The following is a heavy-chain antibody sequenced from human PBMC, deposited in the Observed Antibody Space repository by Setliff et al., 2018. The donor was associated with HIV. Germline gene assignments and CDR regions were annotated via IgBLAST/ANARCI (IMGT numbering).Heavy chain of an antibody. CDR3: ARQHYYDSSGRNLMDV. D-gene: IGHD3-22*01. V-gene: IGHV4-59*08. CDR2: IYTSGST. CDR1: GGSISNYY. Sequence: SETLSLTCTVSGGSISNYYWNWIRQPPGKGLEWIGYIYTSGSTNYNPSLKSRVTISVDTSKNQFSLKLSSVTAADTAVYYCARQHYYDSSGRNLMDVWGKGTTVTVSS. J-gene: IGHJ6*03.